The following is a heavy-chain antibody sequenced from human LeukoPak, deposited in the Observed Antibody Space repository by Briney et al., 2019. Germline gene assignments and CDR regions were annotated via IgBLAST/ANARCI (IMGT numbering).Heavy chain of an antibody. CDR1: GFTFSSYW. CDR2: IKQDGSEK. J-gene: IGHJ4*02. CDR3: ARDAGAYCSSTSCYVVYYFDY. D-gene: IGHD2-2*01. V-gene: IGHV3-7*01. Sequence: GGSLRLSCAASGFTFSSYWMSWVRQAPGKGLEWVANIKQDGSEKYYVDSVKGRFTISRDNAKNSLYLQMNSLRAEDTAVYYCARDAGAYCSSTSCYVVYYFDYWGQGTLVTVSS.